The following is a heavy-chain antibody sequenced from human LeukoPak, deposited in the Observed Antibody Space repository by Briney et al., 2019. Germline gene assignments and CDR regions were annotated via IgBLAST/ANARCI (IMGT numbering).Heavy chain of an antibody. CDR3: ARRDSWSYPLDY. J-gene: IGHJ4*02. Sequence: PSETLSLTCTVSGGSNSTYYWSWIRQPPGKGLEWIGYVYYTGSTNYNPSLESRVTLSVDTSKNQFSLKLSSVTAADTAVYYCARRDSWSYPLDYWGQGTLVTVSS. V-gene: IGHV4-59*08. D-gene: IGHD1-26*01. CDR2: VYYTGST. CDR1: GGSNSTYY.